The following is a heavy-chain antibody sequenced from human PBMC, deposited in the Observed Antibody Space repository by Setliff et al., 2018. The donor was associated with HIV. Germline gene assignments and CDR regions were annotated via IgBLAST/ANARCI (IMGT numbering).Heavy chain of an antibody. V-gene: IGHV4-31*03. J-gene: IGHJ6*02. CDR2: ICSSGRT. CDR1: GGSITSSGYN. D-gene: IGHD3-10*01. Sequence: PLSLTCIVSGGSITSSGYNWNWIRQHPGKGLEWIGYICSSGRTSYNPSLQSRVSISIDTSKNQFSLKLDSVIAADTAVYYCARDEVRYYSGSESVRAGMDVWGQGTAVTVS. CDR3: ARDEVRYYSGSESVRAGMDV.